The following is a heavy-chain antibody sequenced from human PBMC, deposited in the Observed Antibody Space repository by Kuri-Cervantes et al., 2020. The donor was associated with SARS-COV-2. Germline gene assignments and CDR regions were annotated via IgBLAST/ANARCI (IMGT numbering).Heavy chain of an antibody. V-gene: IGHV5-10-1*01. D-gene: IGHD2-21*01. CDR1: GFSFTSYF. CDR2: IDPSDSYT. J-gene: IGHJ4*02. CDR3: AIFFIPGVVDY. Sequence: GGFLRLSCKGSGFSFTSYFISWVRQMPGKGLEWMGRIDPSDSYTNYSPSFQGHVTFSADKSINTAYLQWSGLRASDTAIYYCAIFFIPGVVDYWGPGTLVTVSS.